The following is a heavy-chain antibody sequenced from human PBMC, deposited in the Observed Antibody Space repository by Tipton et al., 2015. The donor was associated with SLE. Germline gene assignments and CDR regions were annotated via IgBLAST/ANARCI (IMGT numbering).Heavy chain of an antibody. CDR1: GFTFSSYG. Sequence: GSLRLSCAASGFTFSSYGMHWVRQAPGKGLEWVAFIRYDGSYKCYADSVKGRFTISRDNSKNTLYLQMNSLRAEDTAVYYCAKDQYIHPTDYDFWSGYYGMDVWGQGTTVTVSS. CDR3: AKDQYIHPTDYDFWSGYYGMDV. J-gene: IGHJ6*02. D-gene: IGHD3-3*01. CDR2: IRYDGSYK. V-gene: IGHV3-30*02.